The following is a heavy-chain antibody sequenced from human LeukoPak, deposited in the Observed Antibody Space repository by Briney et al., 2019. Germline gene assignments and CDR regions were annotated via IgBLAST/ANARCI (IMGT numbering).Heavy chain of an antibody. D-gene: IGHD2-2*01. CDR3: ASVCSGTSCHFDY. V-gene: IGHV3-33*08. J-gene: IGHJ4*02. Sequence: GGSLRLSCAASGFTFSPVWMHWVRQAPGKGLEWVATIWSDGSNKYYADSVKGRFTISRDNSKNTLYLQMNSLRAEDTAVYYCASVCSGTSCHFDYWGQGTLVTVSS. CDR1: GFTFSPVW. CDR2: IWSDGSNK.